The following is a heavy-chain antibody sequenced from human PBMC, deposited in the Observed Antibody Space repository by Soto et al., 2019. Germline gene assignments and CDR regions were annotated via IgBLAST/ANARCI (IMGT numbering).Heavy chain of an antibody. CDR1: GFTFSSYW. V-gene: IGHV3-74*01. CDR2: INSDGSST. D-gene: IGHD3-3*01. Sequence: GGSLRLSCAASGFTFSSYWMHWVRQAPGKGLVWVSRINSDGSSTSYADSVKGRFTISRDNAKNTLYLQMNSLRAEDTAVYYCAKAYYDFWSAYYVIDYWGQGTLVTVSS. J-gene: IGHJ4*02. CDR3: AKAYYDFWSAYYVIDY.